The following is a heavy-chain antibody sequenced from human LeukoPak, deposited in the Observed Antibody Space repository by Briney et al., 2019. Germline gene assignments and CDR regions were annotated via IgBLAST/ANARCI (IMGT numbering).Heavy chain of an antibody. V-gene: IGHV1-18*01. CDR3: ARDMAMVRGVMSESNDY. Sequence: ASVKVSCKASGYTFTSYGISWVRQAPGQGLEWMGWISAYNGNTNYARKLQGRVTMTTDTSTNTACMELRSLRSDDTAVYYCARDMAMVRGVMSESNDYWGQGTLVTVSS. J-gene: IGHJ4*02. D-gene: IGHD3-10*01. CDR1: GYTFTSYG. CDR2: ISAYNGNT.